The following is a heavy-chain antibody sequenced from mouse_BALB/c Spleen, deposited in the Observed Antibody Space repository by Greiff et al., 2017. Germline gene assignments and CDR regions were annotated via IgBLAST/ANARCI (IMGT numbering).Heavy chain of an antibody. CDR2: INPSTGYT. J-gene: IGHJ4*01. V-gene: IGHV1-7*01. CDR3: ARTGTGAMDY. D-gene: IGHD3-3*01. Sequence: QVQLQQSGAELAKPGASVKMSCTASGYTFTSYWMHWVKQRPGQGLEWIGYINPSTGYTEYNQKFKDKATLTADKSSSTAYMQLSSLTSEDSAVYYCARTGTGAMDYWGQGTSVTVSS. CDR1: GYTFTSYW.